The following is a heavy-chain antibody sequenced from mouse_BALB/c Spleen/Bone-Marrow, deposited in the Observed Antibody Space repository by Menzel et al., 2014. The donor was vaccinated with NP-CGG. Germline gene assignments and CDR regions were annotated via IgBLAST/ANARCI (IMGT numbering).Heavy chain of an antibody. CDR3: TRARPGGFAY. CDR1: GYTFTNYY. D-gene: IGHD4-1*01. Sequence: QVQLQQSGAELVKPGASVKLSCKASGYTFTNYYMYWVKQRPGQGLERIGEINPSNGGPNFNEKFKSKATLTVDKSSSTAYMQLSSLTSEDSAVYYCTRARPGGFAYWGQGTLVTVSA. CDR2: INPSNGGP. V-gene: IGHV1S81*02. J-gene: IGHJ3*01.